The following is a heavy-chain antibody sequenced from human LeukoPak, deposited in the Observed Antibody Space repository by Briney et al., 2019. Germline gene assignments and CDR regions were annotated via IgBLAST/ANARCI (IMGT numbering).Heavy chain of an antibody. J-gene: IGHJ4*02. V-gene: IGHV3-53*04. CDR2: IYSGGRT. D-gene: IGHD3-22*01. Sequence: GGSLRLSCAASGFTVNTNHMSWVRQAPGKGLEWVSVIYSGGRTNYADSVKGRFTISRHNSKNTLCLDVNSLRADDTAVYYCARANTSDTSAPHCWGQGTLVIVSS. CDR1: GFTVNTNH. CDR3: ARANTSDTSAPHC.